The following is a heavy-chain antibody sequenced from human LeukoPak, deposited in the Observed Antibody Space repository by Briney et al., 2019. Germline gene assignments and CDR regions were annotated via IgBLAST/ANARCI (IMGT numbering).Heavy chain of an antibody. Sequence: GGSLRLSCAASGFTFSSYAMSWVRQAPGKGLEWVTNISGSGRGGSTYYADSVKGRFTISRDNSKNTLYLQMNSLRAEDTAVYYCAKSGLNRFDYWGQGTLVTVSS. D-gene: IGHD2-15*01. CDR1: GFTFSSYA. CDR2: ISGSGRGGST. V-gene: IGHV3-23*01. CDR3: AKSGLNRFDY. J-gene: IGHJ4*02.